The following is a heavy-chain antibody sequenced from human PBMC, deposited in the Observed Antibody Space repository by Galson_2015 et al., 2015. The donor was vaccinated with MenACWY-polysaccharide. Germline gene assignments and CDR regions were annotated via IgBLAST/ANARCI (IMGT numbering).Heavy chain of an antibody. V-gene: IGHV3-33*01. CDR3: ARDISYCSGGSCYYYYGMDV. CDR1: GFTFSSYG. CDR2: IWYDGSNK. J-gene: IGHJ6*02. D-gene: IGHD2-15*01. Sequence: SLRLSRAASGFTFSSYGMHWVRQAPGKGLEWVAVIWYDGSNKYYADSVKGRFTISRDNSKNTLYLQMNSLRAEDTAVYYCARDISYCSGGSCYYYYGMDVWGQGTTVTVSS.